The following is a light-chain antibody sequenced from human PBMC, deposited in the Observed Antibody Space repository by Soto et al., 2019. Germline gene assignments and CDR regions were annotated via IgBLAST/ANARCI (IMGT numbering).Light chain of an antibody. J-gene: IGKJ2*01. CDR2: GAS. V-gene: IGKV3-20*01. CDR3: QQYHDSPMNT. Sequence: VLPQSPDTLSLSPGDRATLSCRASQSVRSTFLAWYQQKPGQAPRLLIYGASNRAAGIPERFSGSASGTELTLTIISLEPDDSAVYYCQQYHDSPMNTFGQGTKLQIK. CDR1: QSVRSTF.